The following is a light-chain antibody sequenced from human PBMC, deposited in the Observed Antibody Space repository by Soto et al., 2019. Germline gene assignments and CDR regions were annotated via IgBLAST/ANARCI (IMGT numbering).Light chain of an antibody. CDR1: QSVSTF. V-gene: IGKV3-11*01. Sequence: EIVLTQSPATLSLSPGERATLSCRASQSVSTFLAWYQHKPGQAPRLLIYDASNRATGIPDRVRGSGSGTDFTLTISSLEPEDFALYYCQQGTDWPPGTFGQGTKVEIK. J-gene: IGKJ1*01. CDR3: QQGTDWPPGT. CDR2: DAS.